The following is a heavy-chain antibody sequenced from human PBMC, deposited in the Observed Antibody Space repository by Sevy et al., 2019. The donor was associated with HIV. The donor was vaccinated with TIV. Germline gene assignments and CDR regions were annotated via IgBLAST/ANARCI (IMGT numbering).Heavy chain of an antibody. CDR1: GSTLTKLS. J-gene: IGHJ4*02. CDR2: FDPEDGET. D-gene: IGHD3-22*01. V-gene: IGHV1-24*01. Sequence: ASVKVSCKVSGSTLTKLSMHWVRQVPGKGLEWMVSFDPEDGETIHERKFQGRVTITEDTNTDTAYMVLSSLRSADTAEYYCATTNDYYDSSGSPFDYWGQGTLVTVSS. CDR3: ATTNDYYDSSGSPFDY.